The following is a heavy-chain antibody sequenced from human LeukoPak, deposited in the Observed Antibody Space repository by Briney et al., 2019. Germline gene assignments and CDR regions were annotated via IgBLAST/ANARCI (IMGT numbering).Heavy chain of an antibody. J-gene: IGHJ6*03. CDR3: ARVFGYTYGDYYYYYMDV. D-gene: IGHD5-18*01. CDR2: LSSRDSTI. V-gene: IGHV3-11*04. CDR1: GFTFSDYY. Sequence: GGSLRLSCAASGFTFSDYYMSWIRPPPAKALDSVPYLSSRDSTIYYADSVRGRFTISRDNAKNSLYLQMNSLRAEDTALYYCARVFGYTYGDYYYYYMDVWGKGTTVTVSS.